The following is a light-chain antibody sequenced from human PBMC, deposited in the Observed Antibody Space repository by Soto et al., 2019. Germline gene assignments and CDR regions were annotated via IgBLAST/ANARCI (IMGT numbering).Light chain of an antibody. V-gene: IGKV3-11*01. CDR2: DAS. Sequence: EIVLTQSPATLSLSPGERATLSCRASQSISNSLAWYQQKPGQAPSLLIFDASKRATGIPARFSGSGSGTDFTLTISSLEPEDFAVYYCQQRSSWPFTFGQGTRLEIK. J-gene: IGKJ5*01. CDR3: QQRSSWPFT. CDR1: QSISNS.